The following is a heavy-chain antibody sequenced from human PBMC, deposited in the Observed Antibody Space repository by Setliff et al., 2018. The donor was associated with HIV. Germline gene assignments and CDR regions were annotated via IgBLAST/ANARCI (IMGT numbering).Heavy chain of an antibody. CDR3: ARDYLHVFDI. CDR2: INSATGGT. CDR1: GYTFTDNY. Sequence: ASVKVSCKASGYTFTDNYIHWVRQAPGQGLEWMAWINSATGGTNYAQNFQGWVTVIRDTSINTVYMELSSLKSDDTAVYYCARDYLHVFDIWGQGTMVTGSS. J-gene: IGHJ3*02. V-gene: IGHV1-2*04.